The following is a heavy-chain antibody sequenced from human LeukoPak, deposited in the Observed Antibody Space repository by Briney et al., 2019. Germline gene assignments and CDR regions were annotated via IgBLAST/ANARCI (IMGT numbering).Heavy chain of an antibody. D-gene: IGHD6-13*01. J-gene: IGHJ4*02. CDR3: ARGTYSSSWPWLGHFDY. Sequence: PGGSLRLSCGASGFTFSSYWMHWVRQAPGKGLVWVSRINNDGSSTSYADSVQGRFTISRDNAKNSLYLQMNSLRAEDMALYYCARGTYSSSWPWLGHFDYWGQGTLVTVSS. V-gene: IGHV3-74*01. CDR1: GFTFSSYW. CDR2: INNDGSST.